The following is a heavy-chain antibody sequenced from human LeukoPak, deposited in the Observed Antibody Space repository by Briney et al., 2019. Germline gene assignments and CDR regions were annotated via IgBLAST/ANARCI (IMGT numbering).Heavy chain of an antibody. D-gene: IGHD2-21*01. CDR2: INQVGDSL. J-gene: IGHJ4*02. CDR3: AREFVVEPKSSFDH. Sequence: PGGSLRLSCAASGFTLGDFWMSRVRQAPGKGLEWVANINQVGDSLSYVTSVRGRFTISRDNAKNALFLQMSSPRAEDTAIYYCAREFVVEPKSSFDHWGQGTLVTVSS. CDR1: GFTLGDFW. V-gene: IGHV3-7*03.